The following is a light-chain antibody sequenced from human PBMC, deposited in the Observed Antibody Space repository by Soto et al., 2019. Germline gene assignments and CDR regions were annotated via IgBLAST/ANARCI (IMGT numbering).Light chain of an antibody. CDR3: QQYNTYRA. CDR1: QSISNW. CDR2: KAS. V-gene: IGKV1-5*03. J-gene: IGKJ1*01. Sequence: DIQMNQSPSTLSASVGDRVTVTCRASQSISNWLAWYQQKPGKAPKLLIYKASTLESGVPSRFSGSGSGTEFTLTISSLQPDDFATYYCQQYNTYRAFGQGTMVDI.